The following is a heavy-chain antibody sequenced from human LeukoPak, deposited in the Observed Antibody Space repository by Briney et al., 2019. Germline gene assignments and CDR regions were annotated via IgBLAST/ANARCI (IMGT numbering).Heavy chain of an antibody. V-gene: IGHV3-48*03. CDR1: GFFFSSYE. Sequence: PGGSLRLSRGASGFFFSSYEMNWVREAPGKGLEWISYISSSGSTKYAADSVKGRFTISRDNTKNSLYLKMNSLRAEDTAVYYCAREYSSSSGRASDIWGQGTMVTVSS. D-gene: IGHD6-6*01. CDR2: ISSSGSTK. CDR3: AREYSSSSGRASDI. J-gene: IGHJ3*02.